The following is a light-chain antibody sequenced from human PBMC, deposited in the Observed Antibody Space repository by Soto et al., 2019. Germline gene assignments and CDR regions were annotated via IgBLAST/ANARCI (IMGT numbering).Light chain of an antibody. Sequence: DIVMTQSPDSLAVSLGERATINCKSSQNVLYSSNNKNYLAWYQQKPGQPPKLLIYWASTRESGVPDRFSGSGSETDFTLPISSLQAEDVAVYYCQHYDVLPPRTFGGGTKVEIK. CDR2: WAS. V-gene: IGKV4-1*01. J-gene: IGKJ4*01. CDR1: QNVLYSSNNKNY. CDR3: QHYDVLPPRT.